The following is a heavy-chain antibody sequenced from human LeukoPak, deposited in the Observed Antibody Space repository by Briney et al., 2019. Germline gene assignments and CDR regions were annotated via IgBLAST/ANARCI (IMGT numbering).Heavy chain of an antibody. D-gene: IGHD5-12*01. Sequence: GGPLRLSCAASGFTFSSYSMNWVRQAPGKGLEWVSSISSSSSYIHYADSVKGRFTISRDNAKNSLYLQMNSLRAEDTAVYYCARDRSQVATIPIDYWGQGTLVTVSS. J-gene: IGHJ4*02. CDR1: GFTFSSYS. CDR3: ARDRSQVATIPIDY. CDR2: ISSSSSYI. V-gene: IGHV3-21*01.